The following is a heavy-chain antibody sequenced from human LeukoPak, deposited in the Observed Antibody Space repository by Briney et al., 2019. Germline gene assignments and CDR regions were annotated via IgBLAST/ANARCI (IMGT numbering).Heavy chain of an antibody. CDR3: ARTAYCGADCHYYFDY. D-gene: IGHD2-21*02. J-gene: IGHJ4*02. CDR2: ISSSSSYI. Sequence: GGSLRLSCAASGFTFSSYSMNWVRQAPGKGLEWVSSISSSSSYIYYADSVKGRFTISRDNAENTLFLQMNSLRAEDTAVYYCARTAYCGADCHYYFDYWGQGALVTVSS. CDR1: GFTFSSYS. V-gene: IGHV3-21*01.